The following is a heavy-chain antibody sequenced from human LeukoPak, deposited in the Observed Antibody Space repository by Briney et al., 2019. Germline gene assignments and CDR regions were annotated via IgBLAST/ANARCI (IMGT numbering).Heavy chain of an antibody. D-gene: IGHD1-26*01. CDR2: FDPEDGET. CDR1: EYTLTELS. J-gene: IGHJ4*02. CDR3: ATGFLGLTGIVGASDY. V-gene: IGHV1-24*01. Sequence: ASVKVSCKVSEYTLTELSMHWVRQAPGKGLEWMGGFDPEDGETIYAQKFQGRVTMTEDTSTDTAYMELSSLRSEDTAVYYCATGFLGLTGIVGASDYWGQGTLVTVSS.